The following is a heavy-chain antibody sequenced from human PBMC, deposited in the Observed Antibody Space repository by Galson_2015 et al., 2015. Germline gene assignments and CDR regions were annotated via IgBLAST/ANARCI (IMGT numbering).Heavy chain of an antibody. CDR3: ARDAVGYDSSGLHFDY. CDR1: GFTFSSYA. CDR2: ISYDGSNK. Sequence: SLRLSCAASGFTFSSYAMHWVRQAPGKGLEWVAVISYDGSNKYYADSVKGRFTISRDNSKNTLYLQMNSLRAEDTAVYYCARDAVGYDSSGLHFDYWGQGTLVTVSS. V-gene: IGHV3-30-3*01. J-gene: IGHJ4*02. D-gene: IGHD3-22*01.